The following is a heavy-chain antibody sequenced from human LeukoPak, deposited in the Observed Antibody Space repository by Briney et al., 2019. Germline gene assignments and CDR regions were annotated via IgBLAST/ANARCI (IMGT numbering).Heavy chain of an antibody. CDR3: AKDIAVAGTRGY. CDR2: ISGSGGST. Sequence: SGGSPRLSCAASGFTFSSYVMSWVRQAPGKGLEWVSAISGSGGSTYYADSVKGRFTISRDNSKNTLYLQMNSLRAEDTAVYYCAKDIAVAGTRGYWGQGTPVTVSS. CDR1: GFTFSSYV. J-gene: IGHJ4*02. D-gene: IGHD6-19*01. V-gene: IGHV3-23*01.